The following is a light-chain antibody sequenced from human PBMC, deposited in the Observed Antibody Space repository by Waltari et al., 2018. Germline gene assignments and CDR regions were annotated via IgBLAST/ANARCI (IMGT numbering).Light chain of an antibody. Sequence: EIVLTHSPGTLSLSPGESDTLACRTSQSVTRALAWYQQKPGQAPRLLIYGASNRATGIPDRFSGSGSGTDFSLTISSLEPEDFAVYYCQHYLRLPVTFGQGTKVEVK. V-gene: IGKV3-20*01. J-gene: IGKJ1*01. CDR1: QSVTRA. CDR3: QHYLRLPVT. CDR2: GAS.